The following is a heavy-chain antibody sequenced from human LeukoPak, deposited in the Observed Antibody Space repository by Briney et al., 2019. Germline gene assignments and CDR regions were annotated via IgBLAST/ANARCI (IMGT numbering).Heavy chain of an antibody. CDR1: GFTFSSYG. CDR2: IWYDGNNK. CDR3: ARDLCSTTSCFDY. J-gene: IGHJ4*02. D-gene: IGHD2-2*01. V-gene: IGHV3-33*01. Sequence: PGGSLRLSCAASGFTFSSYGMHWVRQAPGKGLEWVALIWYDGNNKYYADSVKGRLTISRDNSKNTLYLQLNSLRVEDTAVYYCARDLCSTTSCFDYWGQGTLVSVSS.